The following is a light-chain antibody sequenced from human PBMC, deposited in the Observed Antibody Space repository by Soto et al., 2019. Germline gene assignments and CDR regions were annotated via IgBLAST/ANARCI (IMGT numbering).Light chain of an antibody. Sequence: IVLTQSPGTLSLSPGERTKISCRASQSVSSSYLAWYQQKPGQAHRLPIYGASSRATGIPDRFSGSGSGTDFTLTISRLEPEDFAVYYCQQYGSSPTWTFGQGTKVDIK. CDR2: GAS. CDR1: QSVSSSY. V-gene: IGKV3-20*01. CDR3: QQYGSSPTWT. J-gene: IGKJ1*01.